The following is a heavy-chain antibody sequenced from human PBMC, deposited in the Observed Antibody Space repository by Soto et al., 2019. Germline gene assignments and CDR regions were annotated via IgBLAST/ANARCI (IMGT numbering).Heavy chain of an antibody. V-gene: IGHV4-39*01. J-gene: IGHJ5*02. Sequence: QLLLQESGPGLVKPSETLSLTCTVSGGSILDSTYYWAWIRQSPGKGLEWIGTIFYSGCTFYTPSLKSGFTMSVDTSNKQFSLKLSSVTAADTAVYYCARQASGYYYGWFDPWGQGTLVTVSS. CDR1: GGSILDSTYY. CDR3: ARQASGYYYGWFDP. D-gene: IGHD3-22*01. CDR2: IFYSGCT.